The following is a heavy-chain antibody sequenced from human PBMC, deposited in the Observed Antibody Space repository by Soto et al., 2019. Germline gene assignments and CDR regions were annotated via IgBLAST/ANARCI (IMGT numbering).Heavy chain of an antibody. CDR2: ISYDGGSQ. CDR3: AKVWVEMSTNDAFDI. Sequence: QVELVESGGGVVHPGTSLRLSCAASGFTFSSYGLHWVRQAPGKGLEWVAGISYDGGSQYYADSVKGRFNISRDDSKNTLYLQMTSPRTEDTAVYHCAKVWVEMSTNDAFDIWGQGTMVTVS. J-gene: IGHJ3*02. CDR1: GFTFSSYG. D-gene: IGHD2-21*01. V-gene: IGHV3-30*18.